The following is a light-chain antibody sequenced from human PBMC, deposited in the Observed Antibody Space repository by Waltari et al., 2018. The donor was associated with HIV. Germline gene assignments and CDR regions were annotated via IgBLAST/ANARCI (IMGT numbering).Light chain of an antibody. CDR2: NSN. Sequence: VLTQQPPAPATPAQRIILPSSARSTTIVAPAVFCYQQFPGTAPQLLIFNSNQRPSGVPDRFSASKSGTSASLAISGLQSDDEADYYCATWDHELDSWVFGGGTKLTVL. CDR1: STTIVAPA. CDR3: ATWDHELDSWV. V-gene: IGLV1-44*01. J-gene: IGLJ3*02.